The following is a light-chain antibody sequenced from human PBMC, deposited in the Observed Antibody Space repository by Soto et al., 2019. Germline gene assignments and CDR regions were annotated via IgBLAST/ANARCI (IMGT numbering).Light chain of an antibody. CDR2: GTS. CDR1: QSISSW. Sequence: DIKMTQSPSTLSASVGDRVTITCRASQSISSWLAWYQQKPGKPPKLLISGTSSLQSGVPSRFSGSGSGTDFSLSISSLQPDDFATYYCQQYNSYSRTFGQGTKVDIK. V-gene: IGKV1-5*01. CDR3: QQYNSYSRT. J-gene: IGKJ1*01.